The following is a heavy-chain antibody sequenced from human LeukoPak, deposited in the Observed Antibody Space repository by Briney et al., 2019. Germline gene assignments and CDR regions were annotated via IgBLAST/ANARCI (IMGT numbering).Heavy chain of an antibody. D-gene: IGHD2-2*01. J-gene: IGHJ5*02. V-gene: IGHV4-34*01. CDR1: GGSFSGYY. Sequence: SETLSLTCAVYGGSFSGYYWSWIRQPPGKGLEWIGEINHSGSTNYNPSLKSRVTISVDTSKNQFSLMLSSVTAADTAVYYCARGLGYCSSTSCYRPWFDPWGQGTLVTVSS. CDR2: INHSGST. CDR3: ARGLGYCSSTSCYRPWFDP.